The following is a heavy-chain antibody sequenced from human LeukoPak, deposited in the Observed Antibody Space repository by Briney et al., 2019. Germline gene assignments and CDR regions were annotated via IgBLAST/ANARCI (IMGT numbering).Heavy chain of an antibody. J-gene: IGHJ3*02. Sequence: TGGSLRLSCAASGFTFSSYSMNWVRQAPGKGLEWVSSISSSSSYIYYADSVKGRFTISRDNSKNTLYLQMNSLRVEDTAVYYCAREPPMVRGDDAFDIWGQGTMVTVSS. CDR2: ISSSSSYI. V-gene: IGHV3-21*04. CDR1: GFTFSSYS. D-gene: IGHD3-10*01. CDR3: AREPPMVRGDDAFDI.